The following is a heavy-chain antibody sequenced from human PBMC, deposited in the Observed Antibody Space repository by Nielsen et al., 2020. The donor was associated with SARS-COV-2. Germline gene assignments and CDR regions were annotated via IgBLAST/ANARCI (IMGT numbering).Heavy chain of an antibody. D-gene: IGHD6-13*01. V-gene: IGHV3-23*01. Sequence: GESLKISCAASGFTFSNFAMNWVRQAPGKGLEWVSTIGVSGGSTYYADSVKGRFTISRDNSKNTLYLQMNSLRADDTAVYYCARGLAAAVDYWGQGTLVTVSS. J-gene: IGHJ4*02. CDR1: GFTFSNFA. CDR2: IGVSGGST. CDR3: ARGLAAAVDY.